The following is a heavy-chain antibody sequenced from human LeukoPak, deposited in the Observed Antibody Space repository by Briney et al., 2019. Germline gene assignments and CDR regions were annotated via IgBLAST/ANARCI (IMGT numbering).Heavy chain of an antibody. Sequence: ASVKVSFKASGYTFTSYGISWVRPAPGQGLEWMGWISAYNGNTNYAQKLQGRVTMTTDTSTSTAYMELRSLRSDDTAVYYCASYDPSRYSYGYGSYYYGMDVWGQGTTVTVSS. D-gene: IGHD5-18*01. CDR3: ASYDPSRYSYGYGSYYYGMDV. CDR1: GYTFTSYG. CDR2: ISAYNGNT. V-gene: IGHV1-18*01. J-gene: IGHJ6*02.